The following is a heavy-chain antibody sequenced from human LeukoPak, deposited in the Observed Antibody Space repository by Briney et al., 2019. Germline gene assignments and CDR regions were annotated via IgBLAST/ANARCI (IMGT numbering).Heavy chain of an antibody. V-gene: IGHV1-8*01. CDR1: GYTFTSYD. J-gene: IGHJ3*02. D-gene: IGHD6-6*01. CDR3: AGQSTIAARRVRAFDI. CDR2: MNPNSGNT. Sequence: ASVKVSCKASGYTFTSYDINWVRQATGQGLEWMGWMNPNSGNTGYAQKFQGRVTMTRNTSISTAYMELSSLRSEDTAVYYCAGQSTIAARRVRAFDIWGQGKMVTVSS.